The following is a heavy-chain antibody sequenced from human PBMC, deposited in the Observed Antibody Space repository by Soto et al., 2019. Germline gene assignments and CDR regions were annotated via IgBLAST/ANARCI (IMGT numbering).Heavy chain of an antibody. D-gene: IGHD6-19*01. V-gene: IGHV1-46*01. J-gene: IGHJ4*02. CDR1: GYTFTSYG. CDR2: ISPSSGST. CDR3: AMAVGSGSFY. Sequence: ASVKVSCKASGYTFTSYGISWVRQAPGQGLEWMGRISPSSGSTSYAQKFQGRVTMTRDTSTSTVYMELSSLRSEDTAVYYCAMAVGSGSFYWGQGTLVTVSS.